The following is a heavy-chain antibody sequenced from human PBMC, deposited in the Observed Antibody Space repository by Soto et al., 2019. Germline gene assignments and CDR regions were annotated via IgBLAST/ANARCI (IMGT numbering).Heavy chain of an antibody. CDR1: GGSISSGGYY. CDR2: IYYSGST. Sequence: SETLSLTCTVSGGSISSGGYYWSWIRQHPGKGMEWTGYIYYSGSTYDNPSLKSRVTRSVDRTKNQFSLKLSSVTAAETAVYYCARDFSPYYDFSSGPRGWFDPCGQGPLVTVSS. CDR3: ARDFSPYYDFSSGPRGWFDP. J-gene: IGHJ5*02. D-gene: IGHD3-3*01. V-gene: IGHV4-31*03.